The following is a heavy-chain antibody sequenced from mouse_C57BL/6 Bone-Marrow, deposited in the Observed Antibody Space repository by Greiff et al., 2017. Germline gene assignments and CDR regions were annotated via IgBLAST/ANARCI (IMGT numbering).Heavy chain of an antibody. Sequence: VQLVESGAELVRPGASVKLSCKASGYTFTDYYINWVKQRPGQGLEWIARIYPGSGNTYYNEKFKGKATLTAEKSSSTAYMQLSSLTSEDSAVYFCAREGTGYYAMDYWGQGTSVTVSS. J-gene: IGHJ4*01. D-gene: IGHD3-3*01. V-gene: IGHV1-76*01. CDR2: IYPGSGNT. CDR1: GYTFTDYY. CDR3: AREGTGYYAMDY.